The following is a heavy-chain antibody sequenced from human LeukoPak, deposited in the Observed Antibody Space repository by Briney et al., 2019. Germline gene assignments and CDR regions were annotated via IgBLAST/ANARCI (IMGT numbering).Heavy chain of an antibody. CDR2: MNPNSGNT. CDR1: GYTFTSYD. J-gene: IGHJ6*03. V-gene: IGHV1-8*03. D-gene: IGHD3-10*01. CDR3: ARGVRVRGVIIHYYYYYMDV. Sequence: ASVKVSCKASGYTFTSYDINWVRQATGQGLEWMGWMNPNSGNTGYAQKFQGRVTITRNTSISTAYMELSSLRSEDTAVYYCARGVRVRGVIIHYYYYYMDVWGKGTTVTVSS.